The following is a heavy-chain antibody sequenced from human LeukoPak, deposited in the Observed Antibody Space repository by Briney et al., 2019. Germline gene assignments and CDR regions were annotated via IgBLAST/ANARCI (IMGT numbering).Heavy chain of an antibody. V-gene: IGHV3-74*01. J-gene: IGHJ3*02. CDR1: GFTFSSYW. Sequence: GALRLSCAASGFTFSSYWMHWVRQAPRKGLVWVSRINSDGSSTSYADSVKGRFTISRDNAKNTLYLQMNSLRAEDTAVYYCARHRASITIFGVVISNDAFDIWGQGTMVTVSS. CDR3: ARHRASITIFGVVISNDAFDI. D-gene: IGHD3-3*01. CDR2: INSDGSST.